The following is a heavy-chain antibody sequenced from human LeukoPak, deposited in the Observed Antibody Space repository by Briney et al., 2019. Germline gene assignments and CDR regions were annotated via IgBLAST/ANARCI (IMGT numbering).Heavy chain of an antibody. Sequence: GASVKVSCKTSGYTFTSYYMHWVRQAPGQGLEWMGIINPSGGSTSYAQKFQGRVTMTEDTSTDTAYMELSSLRSEDTAVYYCATEGYCTNGVCYTDYYFDYWGQGTLVTVSS. J-gene: IGHJ4*02. CDR3: ATEGYCTNGVCYTDYYFDY. V-gene: IGHV1-46*01. CDR1: GYTFTSYY. D-gene: IGHD2-8*01. CDR2: INPSGGST.